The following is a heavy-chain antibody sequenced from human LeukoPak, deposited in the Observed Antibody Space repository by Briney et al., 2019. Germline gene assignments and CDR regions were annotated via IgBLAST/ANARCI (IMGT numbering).Heavy chain of an antibody. CDR2: ISYDGNKK. CDR3: AKDLLSSAWYLPLGAFDI. CDR1: GFTFSSYA. V-gene: IGHV3-30*18. D-gene: IGHD6-19*01. J-gene: IGHJ3*02. Sequence: GGSLRLSCSASGFTFSSYAMHWVRQAPGTGLEWVAVISYDGNKKYYAESVKGRFTISRDNSKNTVYLQMNSLRDEDTAVYSCAKDLLSSAWYLPLGAFDIWGQGTMVAVSS.